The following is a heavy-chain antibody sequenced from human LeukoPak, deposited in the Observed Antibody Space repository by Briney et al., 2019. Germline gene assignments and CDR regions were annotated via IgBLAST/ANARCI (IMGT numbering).Heavy chain of an antibody. CDR3: AKDPRVVPAAIDY. Sequence: GGSLRLSCAASGFTFSSYAMSWVRQASGKGLEWVSAISGSGGSTYYADSVKGRFTISRDNPKNTLYLQMNSLRAEDTAVYYCAKDPRVVPAAIDYWGQGTLVTVSS. D-gene: IGHD2-2*01. CDR1: GFTFSSYA. J-gene: IGHJ4*02. V-gene: IGHV3-23*01. CDR2: ISGSGGST.